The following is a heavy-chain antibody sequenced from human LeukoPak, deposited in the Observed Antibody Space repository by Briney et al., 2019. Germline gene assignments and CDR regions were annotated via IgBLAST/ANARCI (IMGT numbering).Heavy chain of an antibody. V-gene: IGHV4-34*01. CDR3: ARAGITGTTRSQRYYYYGMDV. CDR1: GGFFSGNY. Sequence: SETLSLTCTVDGGFFSGNYWTWIRQPPGKGLEWIGEINHNGNTNKNPSLKSRVTISVDTSKNLFSLKVISVTAADTAVYYCARAGITGTTRSQRYYYYGMDVWGQGTTVIVSS. CDR2: INHNGNT. D-gene: IGHD1-7*01. J-gene: IGHJ6*02.